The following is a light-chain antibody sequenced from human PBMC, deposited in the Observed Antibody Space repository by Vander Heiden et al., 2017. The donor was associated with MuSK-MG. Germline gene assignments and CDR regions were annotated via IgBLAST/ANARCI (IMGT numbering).Light chain of an antibody. J-gene: IGKJ5*01. CDR2: AAS. CDR1: QGISSY. Sequence: DIQLTQSPSFLSASVGDRVTITCRASQGISSYLAWDQQKPGKAPKLLIYAASTWQSGVPSRFSGSGSGTEFTLTSRGRQTEDFATYYSQHLNNYLFGQGTLLEIK. CDR3: QHLNNYL. V-gene: IGKV1-9*01.